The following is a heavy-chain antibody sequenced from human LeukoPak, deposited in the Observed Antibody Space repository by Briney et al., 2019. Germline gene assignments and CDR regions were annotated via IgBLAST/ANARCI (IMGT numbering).Heavy chain of an antibody. CDR2: ISDYNGNT. J-gene: IGHJ6*03. V-gene: IGHV1-18*01. Sequence: ASVTVSCKASGYTFTSYGINWVRQAPGQGLEWMGWISDYNGNTKYAQKFQGRVTMTTDTSTCTAYMELRSLRSDDTAVYYCARQNYYGPGSYFYYYYYMDVWGKGTMVTISS. D-gene: IGHD3-10*01. CDR1: GYTFTSYG. CDR3: ARQNYYGPGSYFYYYYYMDV.